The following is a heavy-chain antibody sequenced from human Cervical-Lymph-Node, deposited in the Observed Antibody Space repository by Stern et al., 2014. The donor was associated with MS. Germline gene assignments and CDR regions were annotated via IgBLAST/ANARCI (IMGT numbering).Heavy chain of an antibody. Sequence: QVQLVQSGAEVKKPGASVKVSCKASGYTLTTYGISWVRQAPGQGLEWMGWISAYNSNTKYAQSLQGRVTMTTDASTSTAYMELRGLRSDDTAVYYCARVVRQQLPYFDYWGRGTLVTVSS. J-gene: IGHJ4*02. D-gene: IGHD6-13*01. V-gene: IGHV1-18*01. CDR2: ISAYNSNT. CDR3: ARVVRQQLPYFDY. CDR1: GYTLTTYG.